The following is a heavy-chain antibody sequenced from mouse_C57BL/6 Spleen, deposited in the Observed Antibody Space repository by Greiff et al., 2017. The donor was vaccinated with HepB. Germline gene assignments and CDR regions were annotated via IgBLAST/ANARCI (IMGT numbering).Heavy chain of an antibody. D-gene: IGHD2-4*01. J-gene: IGHJ2*01. CDR3: ARDDDYDGY. Sequence: QVQLQQPGAELVKPGASVKLSCKASGYTFTSYWMQWVKQRPGQGLEWIGEIDPSDSYTNYNQKFKGKATLTVDTSSSTAYMQLSSLTSEDSAVYYCARDDDYDGYWGQGTTLTVSS. V-gene: IGHV1-50*01. CDR1: GYTFTSYW. CDR2: IDPSDSYT.